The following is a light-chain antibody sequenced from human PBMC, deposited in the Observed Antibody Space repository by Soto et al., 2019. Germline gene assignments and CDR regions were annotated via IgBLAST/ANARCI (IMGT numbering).Light chain of an antibody. CDR3: QQYGGLPRT. CDR2: GAS. V-gene: IGKV3-20*01. CDR1: QSVNRY. Sequence: EIVLTQSPATLSLSPGERSTLSFLASQSVNRYLVWYQQKPGQAPRLLIYGASNRATGIPDRFSGSGSGTDFTLTISRLGPEDFAVYYCQQYGGLPRTFGQGTKVDI. J-gene: IGKJ1*01.